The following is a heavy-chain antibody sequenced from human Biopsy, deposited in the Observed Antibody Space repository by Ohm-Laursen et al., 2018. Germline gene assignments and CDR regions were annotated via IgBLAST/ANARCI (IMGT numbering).Heavy chain of an antibody. D-gene: IGHD6-19*01. V-gene: IGHV4-59*11. J-gene: IGHJ6*02. CDR1: GGSMSDHY. CDR3: GRVWLWRGYGMDV. Sequence: ETLSLTCTVSGGSMSDHYRSWLRQTPGKGLEWLGYIYYTGKTTYNPSLESRITISVDTSKNKFSLQLDSMTAADTAIYYCGRVWLWRGYGMDVWGQGTTVTVSS. CDR2: IYYTGKT.